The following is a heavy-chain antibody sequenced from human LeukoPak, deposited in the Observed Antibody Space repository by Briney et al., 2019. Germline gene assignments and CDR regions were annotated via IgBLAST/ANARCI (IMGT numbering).Heavy chain of an antibody. V-gene: IGHV3-74*01. Sequence: PGGSLRLSCAASGFTFSNAWMSWVRQAPGKGLVWVSRVNRDGSSTSYADSVKGRFTISRDNAKNTLSLQMNSLRAEDTAVYYCARDRSISAAGDTYWGQGTLVTVSS. J-gene: IGHJ4*02. CDR3: ARDRSISAAGDTY. CDR1: GFTFSNAW. CDR2: VNRDGSST. D-gene: IGHD6-13*01.